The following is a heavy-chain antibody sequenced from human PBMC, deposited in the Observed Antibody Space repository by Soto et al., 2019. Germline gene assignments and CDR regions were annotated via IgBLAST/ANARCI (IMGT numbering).Heavy chain of an antibody. V-gene: IGHV1-3*01. CDR3: ASPRYCGGDCYAYGMDV. CDR1: GYTFTSYA. CDR2: INAGNGNT. Sequence: ASVKVSCKASGYTFTSYAMHWVRQAPGQRLEWMGWINAGNGNTKYSQKFQGRVTITRDTSASTAYMELSSLRSEDTAVYYCASPRYCGGDCYAYGMDVWGQGTTVTSP. J-gene: IGHJ6*02. D-gene: IGHD2-21*02.